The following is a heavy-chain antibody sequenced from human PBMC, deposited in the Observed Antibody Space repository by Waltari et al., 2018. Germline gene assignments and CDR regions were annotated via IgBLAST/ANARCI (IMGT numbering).Heavy chain of an antibody. CDR1: GGSITSNRHY. D-gene: IGHD5-12*01. CDR2: MSYNGAT. V-gene: IGHV4-39*02. Sequence: QLQLQESGPGLGKPSETLSLTCIVSGGSITSNRHYWAWIRQPPGQGLEWIGTMSYNGATYSSPSLKSRVTLSRDTSKNHLSLKLCSVTAADTAVYYCATYIGASIGTAAFDVWGQGTMVTVSS. CDR3: ATYIGASIGTAAFDV. J-gene: IGHJ3*01.